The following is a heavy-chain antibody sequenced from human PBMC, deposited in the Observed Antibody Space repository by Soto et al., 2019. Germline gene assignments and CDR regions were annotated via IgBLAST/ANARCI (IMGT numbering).Heavy chain of an antibody. CDR3: AREKNPMSPHYFYYGMDV. Sequence: PSETLSLTCTVSGGSLRGYSWSWLRQSPGKGLEWIGYVYSGGGTNYSPSFMGRVTISVDTTDNQFSLKLNSVTAADTAVYYCAREKNPMSPHYFYYGMDVWGQGTTVTVSS. D-gene: IGHD3-9*01. CDR1: GGSLRGYS. J-gene: IGHJ6*02. CDR2: VYSGGGT. V-gene: IGHV4-59*01.